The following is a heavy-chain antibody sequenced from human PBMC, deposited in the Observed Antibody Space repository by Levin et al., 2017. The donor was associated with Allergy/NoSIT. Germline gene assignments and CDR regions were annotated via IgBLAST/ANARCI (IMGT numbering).Heavy chain of an antibody. Sequence: SETLSLTCTVSGDSISSGDWWTWVRQPPGKGLEWIGEISHSATTKYNPSLKSRVIISVDKSKNQFSLILTSVTAADTAVYYCARDKKFSSSWAFEPWGQGTLVSVSS. CDR3: ARDKKFSSSWAFEP. V-gene: IGHV4-4*02. CDR2: ISHSATT. CDR1: GDSISSGDW. D-gene: IGHD3-22*01. J-gene: IGHJ5*02.